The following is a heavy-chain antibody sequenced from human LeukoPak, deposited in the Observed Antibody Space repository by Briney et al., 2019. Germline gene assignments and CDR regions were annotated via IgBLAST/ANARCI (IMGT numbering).Heavy chain of an antibody. CDR2: IDSGGRT. V-gene: IGHV3-53*01. CDR3: AREERGSDAFDI. D-gene: IGHD5-12*01. J-gene: IGHJ3*02. CDR1: AFTFSNNY. Sequence: GGSLRLSCAASAFTFSNNYMNWVRQAPGKGLEWVSVIDSGGRTYYTDSVKGRFTISRDSSKNTLYLRMNSLRVEDTAVYYCAREERGSDAFDIWGQGTVVTVSS.